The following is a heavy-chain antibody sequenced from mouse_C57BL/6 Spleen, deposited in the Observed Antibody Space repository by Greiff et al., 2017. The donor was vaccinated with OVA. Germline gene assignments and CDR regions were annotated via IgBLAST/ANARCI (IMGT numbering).Heavy chain of an antibody. D-gene: IGHD1-1*01. CDR2: IYPGDGDT. V-gene: IGHV1-80*01. CDR1: GYAFSSYW. Sequence: VQRVESGAELVKPGASVKISCKASGYAFSSYWMNWVKQRPGKGLEWIGQIYPGDGDTNYNGKFKGKATLTADKSSSTAYMQLSSLTSEDSAVYFCARSDYYGSSPYWYFDVWGTGTTVTVSS. CDR3: ARSDYYGSSPYWYFDV. J-gene: IGHJ1*03.